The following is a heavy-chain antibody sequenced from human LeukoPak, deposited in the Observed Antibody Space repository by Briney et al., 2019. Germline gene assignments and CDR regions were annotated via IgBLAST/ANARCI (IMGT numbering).Heavy chain of an antibody. V-gene: IGHV3-30-3*01. CDR1: GFTFSSYA. CDR3: ARSGGWIIDY. D-gene: IGHD6-19*01. Sequence: GRSLRLSCAASGFTFSSYAMHWVRQAPGKGLEWVAVISYDGSNKYYADSVKGRFTISRDNSKNTLYLQMNSLRAEDTAMYYCARSGGWIIDYWGKGTLVTVSS. J-gene: IGHJ4*02. CDR2: ISYDGSNK.